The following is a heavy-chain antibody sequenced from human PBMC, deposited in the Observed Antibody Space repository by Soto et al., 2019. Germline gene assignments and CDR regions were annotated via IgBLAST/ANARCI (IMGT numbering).Heavy chain of an antibody. Sequence: QVQLVQSGAEVKKPGASVKVSCKASGYTFTSYGISWVRQAPGQGLEWMGWISAYNGNKKYAQKLQGRVSMTTDTSTSPAYMELRSLRSVDTAVYYCARDPGQQLFDYWGQGTLGTVSS. V-gene: IGHV1-18*01. J-gene: IGHJ4*02. CDR1: GYTFTSYG. CDR2: ISAYNGNK. CDR3: ARDPGQQLFDY. D-gene: IGHD6-13*01.